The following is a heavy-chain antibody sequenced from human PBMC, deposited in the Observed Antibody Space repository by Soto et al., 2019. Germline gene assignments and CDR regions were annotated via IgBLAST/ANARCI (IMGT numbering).Heavy chain of an antibody. J-gene: IGHJ4*02. CDR3: ASHPDYSLMWGPGYYFDY. V-gene: IGHV5-10-1*01. D-gene: IGHD4-4*01. CDR2: IDPSDSYT. CDR1: GYSFTSYW. Sequence: PGESLKISCQGSGYSFTSYWISWVRQMPGKGLEWMGRIDPSDSYTNYSPSFQGHVTISADKSISTAYLQWSSLKASDTAMYYCASHPDYSLMWGPGYYFDYWGQGTLVTVSS.